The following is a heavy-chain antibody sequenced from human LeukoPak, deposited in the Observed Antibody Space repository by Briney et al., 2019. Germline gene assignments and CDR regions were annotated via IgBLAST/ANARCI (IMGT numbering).Heavy chain of an antibody. D-gene: IGHD2-2*01. V-gene: IGHV1-69*13. Sequence: GASVKVSCKASGGTFTSYAISWVRQAPGQGLEWMGGIIPIFGTANYAQKFQGRVTITADESTSTAYVELSSLRSEDTAVYYCARAPREYQLLWSAFDIWGQGTLVTVSS. CDR1: GGTFTSYA. J-gene: IGHJ3*02. CDR3: ARAPREYQLLWSAFDI. CDR2: IIPIFGTA.